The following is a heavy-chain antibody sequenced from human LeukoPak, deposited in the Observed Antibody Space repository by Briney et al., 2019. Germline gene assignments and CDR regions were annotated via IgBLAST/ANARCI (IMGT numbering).Heavy chain of an antibody. CDR2: IKQDGSEK. Sequence: TGGSLRLSCAASGFTFSSYWMSWVRQAPGKGLEWVANIKQDGSEKYYVDSVKGRFTISRDNAKNSLFLQMNSLRAEDTAVYYCARGSENYLGGLDYWGQGTQVTVSS. CDR1: GFTFSSYW. V-gene: IGHV3-7*04. J-gene: IGHJ4*02. D-gene: IGHD3-10*01. CDR3: ARGSENYLGGLDY.